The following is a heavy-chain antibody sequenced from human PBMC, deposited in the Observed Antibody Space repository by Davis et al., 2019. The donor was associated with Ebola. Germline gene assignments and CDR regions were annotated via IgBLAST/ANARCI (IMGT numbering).Heavy chain of an antibody. V-gene: IGHV3-23*01. J-gene: IGHJ4*02. CDR3: ARYLGPAYFDY. Sequence: PGGSLRLSCADSVITFSSYAMTWVRQAPGKGLEWVSAISGSGGTTYYADSVKGRFTISRDNAKNSLYLQMNSLRAEDTAVYYCARYLGPAYFDYWGQGTLVTVSS. CDR1: VITFSSYA. D-gene: IGHD1-1*01. CDR2: ISGSGGTT.